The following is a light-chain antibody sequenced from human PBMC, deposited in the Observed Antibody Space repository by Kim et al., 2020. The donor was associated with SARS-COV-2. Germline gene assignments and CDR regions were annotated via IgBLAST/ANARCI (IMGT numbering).Light chain of an antibody. CDR2: QDS. V-gene: IGLV3-1*01. J-gene: IGLJ1*01. CDR1: KLGDKY. CDR3: QAWDSSTPYV. Sequence: SNELTQPPSVSVSPGQTASITCSGDKLGDKYACWYQQKPGQSPVLVIYQDSKRPSGIPERFSGSNSGNTATLTISGTQAMDEADYYCQAWDSSTPYVFGT.